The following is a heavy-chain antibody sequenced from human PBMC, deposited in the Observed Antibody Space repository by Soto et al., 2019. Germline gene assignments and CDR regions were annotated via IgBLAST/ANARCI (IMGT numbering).Heavy chain of an antibody. CDR2: IFYSGST. V-gene: IGHV4-39*01. J-gene: IGHJ5*02. CDR1: GGSISSSSYY. D-gene: IGHD4-17*01. Sequence: SETLSLTCTVSGGSISSSSYYWGWIRQPPGKGLEWIGSIFYSGSTYYNPSLKSRVTISVDTSKNQFSLKLSSVTAADTAVYYCATATTVTTTYALYENWFDPWGQGTLVTVSS. CDR3: ATATTVTTTYALYENWFDP.